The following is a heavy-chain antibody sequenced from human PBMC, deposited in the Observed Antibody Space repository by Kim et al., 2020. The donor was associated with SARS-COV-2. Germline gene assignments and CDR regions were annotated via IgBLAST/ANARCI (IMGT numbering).Heavy chain of an antibody. Sequence: SETLSLTCTVSGGSISSYYWSGIRQPPGKGLEWIGYIYYSGSTNYNPSLKSRVTISVDTSKNQFSLKLSSVTAADTAVYYCARGLNYYYYYGMDVWGQGTTVTVSS. CDR1: GGSISSYY. CDR3: ARGLNYYYYYGMDV. CDR2: IYYSGST. V-gene: IGHV4-59*13. J-gene: IGHJ6*02.